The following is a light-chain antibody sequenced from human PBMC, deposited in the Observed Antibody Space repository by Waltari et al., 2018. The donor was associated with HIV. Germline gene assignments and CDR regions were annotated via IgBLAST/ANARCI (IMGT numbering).Light chain of an antibody. CDR1: ASNIGPNY. CDR3: ATWDDSLSGWV. V-gene: IGLV1-47*01. CDR2: RNK. J-gene: IGLJ3*02. Sequence: SVLTQLPSACGTPGPGITITCSGSASNIGPNYVYWYQQIPGPTPKLLIDRNKQRPAGCPDRFSGSKSGASASLAISGLRSEDEADDYCATWDDSLSGWVFGGGTKLTVL.